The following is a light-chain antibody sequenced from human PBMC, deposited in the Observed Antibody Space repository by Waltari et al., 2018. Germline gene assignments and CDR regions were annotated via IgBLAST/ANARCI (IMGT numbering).Light chain of an antibody. CDR2: ENV. Sequence: QSVLTQPPSVSAAPGQRVTISCSGSSSDIGDNYVSWYQQLPGIAPKLLVYENVTRPSQIPDRFSASKSGPSATLAITGLQTGDEANYYCATWDSNLRAEVFGGGTKLTVL. V-gene: IGLV1-51*02. J-gene: IGLJ3*02. CDR1: SSDIGDNY. CDR3: ATWDSNLRAEV.